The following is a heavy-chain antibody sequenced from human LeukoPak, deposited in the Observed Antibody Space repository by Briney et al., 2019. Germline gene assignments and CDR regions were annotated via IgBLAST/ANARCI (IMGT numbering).Heavy chain of an antibody. D-gene: IGHD3-9*01. Sequence: SETLSLTCTVSGGSISSHYWSWIRQPPGKGLEWIGYIYYSGSTNYNPSLKSRVTISVDTSKNRFSLRLSSVTAADTAVYYCARVSNYDILTGYYDQWGQGTLVTVSS. CDR3: ARVSNYDILTGYYDQ. CDR1: GGSISSHY. V-gene: IGHV4-59*11. CDR2: IYYSGST. J-gene: IGHJ4*02.